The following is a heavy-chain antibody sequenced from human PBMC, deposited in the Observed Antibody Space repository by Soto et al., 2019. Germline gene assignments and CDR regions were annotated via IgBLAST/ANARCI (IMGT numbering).Heavy chain of an antibody. V-gene: IGHV1-69*04. J-gene: IGHJ4*02. CDR3: ARVSDDGAAFWQLAPS. CDR1: GDTFSSYA. D-gene: IGHD6-13*01. Sequence: ASVKVSCKASGDTFSSYAISWVRQAPGQGLEWMGRIIPILGIANYAQKFQGRVTITADKSTSTAYMELSSLRSEDTAVYYCARVSDDGAAFWQLAPSWGQGTLFTVSS. CDR2: IIPILGIA.